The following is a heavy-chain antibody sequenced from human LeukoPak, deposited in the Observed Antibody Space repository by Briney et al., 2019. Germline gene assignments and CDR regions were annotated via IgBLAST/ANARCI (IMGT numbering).Heavy chain of an antibody. V-gene: IGHV3-23*01. CDR2: ISGSGGST. J-gene: IGHJ4*02. CDR1: GFTFSSYA. D-gene: IGHD6-13*01. Sequence: PGGSLRLSCAASGFTFSSYAMSWVRQAPGKGLEWVSAISGSGGSTYYADSVKGRFTISRDNSKNTLYLQMNSLRAEDTAVCYCAKDPGIAAAGRTFDYWGQGTLVTVSS. CDR3: AKDPGIAAAGRTFDY.